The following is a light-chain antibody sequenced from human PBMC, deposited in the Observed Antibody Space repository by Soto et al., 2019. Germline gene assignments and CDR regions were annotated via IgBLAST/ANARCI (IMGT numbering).Light chain of an antibody. V-gene: IGLV1-47*02. CDR1: SSNIGGTNY. CDR3: ASWDDRLGAVI. J-gene: IGLJ2*01. Sequence: QAVVTQPPSASGTPGQTVFISCSGSSSNIGGTNYAYWYQQLPGAAPKLLMHSNNLRPSGVPERISGSKFGTAASLAISGLRSEDEAVYYCASWDDRLGAVIFGGGTKL. CDR2: SNN.